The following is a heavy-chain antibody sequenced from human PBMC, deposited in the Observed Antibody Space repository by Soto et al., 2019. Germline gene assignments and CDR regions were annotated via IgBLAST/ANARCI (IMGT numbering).Heavy chain of an antibody. J-gene: IGHJ4*02. CDR1: GFTFSSYG. CDR2: ISYDGSNK. Sequence: QVQLVESGGGVVQPGRSLRLSCAASGFTFSSYGMHWVRQAPGKGLEWVAVISYDGSNKYYADSVKGRFTISRENSKNTLYLQMNSLRAEDTAVYYCAKEGGRNGDYGGGFDYWGQGTLVTVSS. CDR3: AKEGGRNGDYGGGFDY. D-gene: IGHD4-17*01. V-gene: IGHV3-30*18.